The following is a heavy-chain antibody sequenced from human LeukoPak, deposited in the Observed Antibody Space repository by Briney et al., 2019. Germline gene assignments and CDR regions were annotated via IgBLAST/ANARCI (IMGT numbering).Heavy chain of an antibody. J-gene: IGHJ5*02. CDR3: ARSLVATIFGGWFDP. CDR1: GGSISSSSYY. V-gene: IGHV4-39*07. D-gene: IGHD5-12*01. CDR2: IYYSGST. Sequence: SETLSLTCTVSGGSISSSSYYWGWIRQPPGKGLEWIGSIYYSGSTYYNPSLKSRVTISVDTSKNQFSLKLSSVTAEDTAVYYCARSLVATIFGGWFDPWGQGTLVTVSS.